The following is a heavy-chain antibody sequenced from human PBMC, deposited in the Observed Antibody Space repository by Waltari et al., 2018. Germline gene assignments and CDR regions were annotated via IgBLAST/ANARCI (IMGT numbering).Heavy chain of an antibody. D-gene: IGHD3-3*01. CDR1: GGSISSGGYY. CDR2: IYYSGST. V-gene: IGHV4-31*03. CDR3: ARGSYDFWSGYYYYYYYMDV. Sequence: QVQLQESGPGLVKPSQTLSLTCTVSGGSISSGGYYWSWIRQHPGKGLEWIGYIYYSGSTYYNPSLKSRVTISVDTSKNQFSLKLSSVTAADTAVYYCARGSYDFWSGYYYYYYYMDVWGKGTTVTVSS. J-gene: IGHJ6*03.